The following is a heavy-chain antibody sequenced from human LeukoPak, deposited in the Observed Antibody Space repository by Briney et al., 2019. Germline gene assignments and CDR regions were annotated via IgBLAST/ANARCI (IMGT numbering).Heavy chain of an antibody. CDR2: IYSGGST. J-gene: IGHJ4*02. D-gene: IGHD6-19*01. V-gene: IGHV3-53*01. CDR1: GFTVSSNY. CDR3: ARDTLLSISSSGWYGDY. Sequence: GGSLRLSCAASGFTVSSNYMSWVRQAPGKGLEWVSVIYSGGSTYYADSVKGRFTISRDNSKNTLYLQMNSLRAEDTAVYYCARDTLLSISSSGWYGDYWGQGTLVTVSS.